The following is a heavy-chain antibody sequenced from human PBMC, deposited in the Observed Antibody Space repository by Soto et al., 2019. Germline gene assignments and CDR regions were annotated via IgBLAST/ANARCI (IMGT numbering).Heavy chain of an antibody. CDR1: GFDFDYFA. CDR3: AKSTAYSGYDHFDF. D-gene: IGHD5-12*01. CDR2: ISGGGDIP. Sequence: GGSLRLAGVTGGFDFDYFALGWVLQAPGRGLEWVSSISGGGDIPYDADSFKGRFIISRDQSKKTLYLEMNSLRVDDTAEYHRAKSTAYSGYDHFDFSGQGTVVTVPS. J-gene: IGHJ4*02. V-gene: IGHV3-23*01.